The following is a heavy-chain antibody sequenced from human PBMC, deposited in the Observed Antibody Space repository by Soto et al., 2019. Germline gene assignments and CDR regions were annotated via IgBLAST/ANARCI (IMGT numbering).Heavy chain of an antibody. D-gene: IGHD3-3*01. J-gene: IGHJ6*02. CDR2: IYYSGST. CDR3: ARIRTIFGVVSFSGMDV. CDR1: GGSISSSSYY. V-gene: IGHV4-39*01. Sequence: QLQLQESGPGLVKPSETLSLTCTVSGGSISSSSYYWGWIRQPPGKGLEWIGSIYYSGSTYYNPSLKSRVTISVDTSKNQFSLKLSSVTAADTAVYYCARIRTIFGVVSFSGMDVWGQGTTVTVSS.